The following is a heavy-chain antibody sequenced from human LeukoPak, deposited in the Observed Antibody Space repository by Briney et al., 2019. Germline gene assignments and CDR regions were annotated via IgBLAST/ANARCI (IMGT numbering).Heavy chain of an antibody. V-gene: IGHV1-69*06. CDR3: AGNYYYYYYMDV. CDR2: IIPIFGTA. J-gene: IGHJ6*03. Sequence: SVKVSCKASGGTFSSYAISWVRQAPGQGLEWMGGIIPIFGTANYAQKFQGRVTITADKSTSTAYMELSSLRSEDTAVYYCAGNYYYYYYMDVWGKGTTVTVSS. CDR1: GGTFSSYA.